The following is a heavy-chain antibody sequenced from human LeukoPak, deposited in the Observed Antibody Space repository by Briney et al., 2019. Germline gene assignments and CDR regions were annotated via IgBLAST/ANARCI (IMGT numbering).Heavy chain of an antibody. D-gene: IGHD3-10*01. CDR3: ARPYASGSYYPGY. J-gene: IGHJ4*02. Sequence: GGSLRLSCAASGFTFSTHSVNWVRQAPGKGLEWVSSISYSSSYIYYADSVKGRFTISRDDAKNSLYLQMNSLRVEDTAVYYCARPYASGSYYPGYWGQGTLVTVSS. CDR1: GFTFSTHS. V-gene: IGHV3-21*01. CDR2: ISYSSSYI.